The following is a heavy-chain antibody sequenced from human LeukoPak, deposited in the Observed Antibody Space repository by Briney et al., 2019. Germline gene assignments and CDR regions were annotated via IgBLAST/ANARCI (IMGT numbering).Heavy chain of an antibody. CDR1: GGSISSYY. CDR2: IYYSGST. CDR3: ARASSSSPLFDY. D-gene: IGHD6-6*01. V-gene: IGHV4-59*08. Sequence: SETLSLTCTVSGGSISSYYWSWIRQPPGKGLEWIGYIYYSGSTNYNPSLKSRVTISVDTSKNQFSLKLSSVTAADTAVYYCARASSSSPLFDYWGQGTLVTVSS. J-gene: IGHJ4*02.